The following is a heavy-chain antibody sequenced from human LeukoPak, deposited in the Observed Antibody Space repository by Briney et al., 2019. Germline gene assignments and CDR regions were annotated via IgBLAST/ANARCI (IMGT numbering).Heavy chain of an antibody. V-gene: IGHV4-61*02. CDR1: GGSISSDSYY. CDR2: IYTFGNT. Sequence: SQTLSLTCTVSGGSISSDSYYWHWLRQPAGKGLEWIALIYTFGNTNYNPSLKSRVTISVNRSNYQFFLKLSCVTAADTAIYNCARGAPRWWFDPWGQGILVTVSS. D-gene: IGHD4-23*01. CDR3: ARGAPRWWFDP. J-gene: IGHJ5*02.